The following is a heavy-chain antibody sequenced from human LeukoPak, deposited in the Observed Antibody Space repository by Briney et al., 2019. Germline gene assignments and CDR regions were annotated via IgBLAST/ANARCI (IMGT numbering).Heavy chain of an antibody. D-gene: IGHD1-1*01. V-gene: IGHV3-23*01. CDR1: GFTFSSYA. J-gene: IGHJ4*02. CDR2: ISGSGGGT. Sequence: GGSLRLSCAASGFTFSSYAMSWVRQAPGKGLEWVSAISGSGGGTYYAVSVKGRFTISRDNSKNTLYLQMNGLRAEDTAVYYCAKYNNYRFDYWGQGTLVTVSS. CDR3: AKYNNYRFDY.